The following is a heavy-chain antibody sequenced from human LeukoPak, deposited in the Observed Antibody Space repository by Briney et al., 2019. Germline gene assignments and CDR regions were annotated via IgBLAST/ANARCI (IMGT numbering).Heavy chain of an antibody. Sequence: GGSLRLSCVASGFTFRTYAMSWVRQAPGKGLEWVSGINWNGGSTNYADSVKGRFTISRDNAKNSLYLQMNSLRAEDTAVYYCARFIAAPYYFDYWGRGTLVTVSS. D-gene: IGHD6-13*01. CDR3: ARFIAAPYYFDY. J-gene: IGHJ4*02. CDR1: GFTFRTYA. CDR2: INWNGGST. V-gene: IGHV3-20*04.